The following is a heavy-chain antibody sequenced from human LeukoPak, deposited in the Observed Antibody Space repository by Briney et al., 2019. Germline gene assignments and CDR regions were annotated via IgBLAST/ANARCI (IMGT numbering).Heavy chain of an antibody. CDR2: IYTSGST. D-gene: IGHD3-22*01. Sequence: SETLSLTCTVSGGSISSYYWSWIRQPAGKGLEWIGRIYTSGSTNYNPSLKSRVTMSVDTSKNQFSLKLSSVTAADTAVYYCARHLLTMIVGDDAFDIWGQGTMATVSS. J-gene: IGHJ3*02. V-gene: IGHV4-4*07. CDR3: ARHLLTMIVGDDAFDI. CDR1: GGSISSYY.